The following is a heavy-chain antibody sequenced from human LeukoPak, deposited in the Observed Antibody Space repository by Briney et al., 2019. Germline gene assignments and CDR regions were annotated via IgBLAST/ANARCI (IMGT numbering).Heavy chain of an antibody. CDR3: ARAIDSSGYYYFDY. D-gene: IGHD3-22*01. CDR2: IYYSGST. J-gene: IGHJ4*02. Sequence: SETLSLTCTVSGGSISSYYWSWIRQPPGKGLEWIGDIYYSGSTNYTPSLKSRVTISVDTSKNQFSLKLSSVTAADTAVYYCARAIDSSGYYYFDYWGQGTLVTVSS. CDR1: GGSISSYY. V-gene: IGHV4-59*01.